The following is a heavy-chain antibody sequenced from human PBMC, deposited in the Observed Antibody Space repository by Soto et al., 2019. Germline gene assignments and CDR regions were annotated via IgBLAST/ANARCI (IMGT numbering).Heavy chain of an antibody. CDR3: AKYERNYFRRYGMDV. CDR1: GFTFDDYA. CDR2: ISWNSGSI. V-gene: IGHV3-9*01. J-gene: IGHJ6*02. D-gene: IGHD1-7*01. Sequence: EVQLVESGGGLVQPGRSLRLSCAASGFTFDDYAMHWVRQAPGKGLEWVSGISWNSGSIGYADSVKGRFTISRDNAKNSLYLQMNSLRAEDTALYYCAKYERNYFRRYGMDVWGQGTTVTVSS.